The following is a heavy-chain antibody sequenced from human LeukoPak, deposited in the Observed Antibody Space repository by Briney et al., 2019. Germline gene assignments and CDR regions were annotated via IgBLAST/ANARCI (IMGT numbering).Heavy chain of an antibody. V-gene: IGHV3-30*02. CDR2: IRSDGSTK. CDR3: AKGYDSSGYYLDH. D-gene: IGHD3-22*01. J-gene: IGHJ4*02. Sequence: GGSLRLSCAASGFSFSSYGMHWVRQAPGKGLEWVAYIRSDGSTKYYADSVKGRFTISRDNSKNTLYLQMNSLRPEDTAVYYCAKGYDSSGYYLDHWGQGTLVTVSS. CDR1: GFSFSSYG.